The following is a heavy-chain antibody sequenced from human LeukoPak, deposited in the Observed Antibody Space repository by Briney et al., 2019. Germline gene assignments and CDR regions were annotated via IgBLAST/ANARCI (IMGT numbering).Heavy chain of an antibody. CDR2: IYTSGSI. CDR1: GGSISRGTYY. D-gene: IGHD2-15*01. J-gene: IGHJ4*02. Sequence: SETLSLTCTVSGGSISRGTYYWSWIRQPAGKGLEWIGRIYTSGSINYNPSLGSRVTISIDTSKNQFSLKLTSVTAADTAVYYCARALGYCSGGSCYQPDYWGQGILVTVSS. CDR3: ARALGYCSGGSCYQPDY. V-gene: IGHV4-61*02.